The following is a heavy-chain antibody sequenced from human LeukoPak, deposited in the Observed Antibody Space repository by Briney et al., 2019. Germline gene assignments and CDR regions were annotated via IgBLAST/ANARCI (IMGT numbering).Heavy chain of an antibody. J-gene: IGHJ6*02. D-gene: IGHD6-19*01. CDR1: GFTFSSYG. CDR2: IWYDGSNK. Sequence: GGSLRLSCAASGFTFSSYGMHWVRQAPGKGLEWVAVIWYDGSNKYYADSLKGRFTISRDNSKNTLYLQMNSLRAEDTAVYYCARDPDIAVAGALAHYGMDVWGQGTTVTVSS. CDR3: ARDPDIAVAGALAHYGMDV. V-gene: IGHV3-33*01.